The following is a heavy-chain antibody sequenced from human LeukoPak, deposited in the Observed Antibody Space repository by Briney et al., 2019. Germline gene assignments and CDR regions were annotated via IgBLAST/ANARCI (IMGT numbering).Heavy chain of an antibody. CDR2: IYYSGST. Sequence: SETLSLTCTVSGGSISSYYWSWIRQPPGKGLEWIGYIYYSGSTNYNPSLKSRVTISVDTSKNQFSLKLSSVTAADTAVYYCARVRYYFDYWGQGTLVTVSS. CDR1: GGSISSYY. V-gene: IGHV4-59*12. J-gene: IGHJ4*02. CDR3: ARVRYYFDY.